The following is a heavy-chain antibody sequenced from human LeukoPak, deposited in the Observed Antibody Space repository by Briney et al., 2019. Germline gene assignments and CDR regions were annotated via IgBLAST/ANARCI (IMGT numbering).Heavy chain of an antibody. V-gene: IGHV1-18*01. Sequence: ASVKVSCKASGYTFISYGISWVRQAPGQGLEWMGWISAYNSNTNYAQKLQGRVTMTTDTSTSTAYMELRSLRSDDTAVYYCARVVVPAAIEYYYYYMDVWGKGTTVTVSS. D-gene: IGHD2-2*01. CDR1: GYTFISYG. CDR2: ISAYNSNT. J-gene: IGHJ6*03. CDR3: ARVVVPAAIEYYYYYMDV.